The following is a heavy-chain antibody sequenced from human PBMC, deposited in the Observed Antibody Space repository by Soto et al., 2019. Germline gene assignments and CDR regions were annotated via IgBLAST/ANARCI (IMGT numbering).Heavy chain of an antibody. Sequence: SETLSLTCTVSGGSISSGGYYWSWIRQHPGKGLEWIGYIYYSGSTYYNPSLKSRVTISVDTSKNQFSLKLSSVTAADTAVYYCAVRFLEWSTQDYYYYYGMDVWGQGTTVTVSS. V-gene: IGHV4-31*03. CDR1: GGSISSGGYY. CDR2: IYYSGST. CDR3: AVRFLEWSTQDYYYYYGMDV. D-gene: IGHD3-3*01. J-gene: IGHJ6*02.